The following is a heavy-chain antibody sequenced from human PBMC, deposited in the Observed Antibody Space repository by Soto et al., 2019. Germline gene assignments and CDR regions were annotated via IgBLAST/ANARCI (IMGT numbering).Heavy chain of an antibody. V-gene: IGHV3-74*01. CDR2: INPDGTTT. CDR3: ERVAVGEYSFAP. CDR1: GFTFSSYW. D-gene: IGHD3-10*01. J-gene: IGHJ5*02. Sequence: EVQLMESGGGLVQPGESLRLSCAASGFTFSSYWMHWVRQAPGKGLVWVSRINPDGTTTTYTDPVKGRFTISRDNAANSLKWQMIWLRAEDTALSFCERVAVGEYSFAPWGQGTLVTVSS.